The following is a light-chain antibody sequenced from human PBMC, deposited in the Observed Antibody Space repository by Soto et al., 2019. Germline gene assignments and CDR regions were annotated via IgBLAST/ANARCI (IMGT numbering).Light chain of an antibody. CDR2: EGI. CDR1: SSDIGTYNL. CDR3: SSYTSGIIPYV. Sequence: QSALTQPASVSGSPGQSITISCTGTSSDIGTYNLVSWYQHYPGKAPKLMIYEGIKRPSGVSNRFSGSKSGDTASLTISGLQAEDEAEYYCSSYTSGIIPYVFGTGTKLTVL. J-gene: IGLJ1*01. V-gene: IGLV2-14*02.